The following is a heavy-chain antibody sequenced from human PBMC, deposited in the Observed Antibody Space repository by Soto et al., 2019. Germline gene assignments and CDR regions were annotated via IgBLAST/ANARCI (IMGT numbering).Heavy chain of an antibody. Sequence: SETLSLTCTVSGVSITSYFWSWIRQTPGKGLDWIGSISFSGATYSNPSLKGRVTISVDTSKNQFSLKLSSVTAADTAVYYCARVDYGDYVCDYWGQGTLVTVSS. CDR2: ISFSGAT. J-gene: IGHJ4*02. CDR1: GVSITSYF. V-gene: IGHV4-59*01. CDR3: ARVDYGDYVCDY. D-gene: IGHD4-17*01.